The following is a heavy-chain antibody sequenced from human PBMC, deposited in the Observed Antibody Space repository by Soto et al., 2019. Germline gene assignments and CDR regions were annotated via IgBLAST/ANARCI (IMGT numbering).Heavy chain of an antibody. CDR3: ARTLYGDNVDY. CDR1: GYTYTCNS. D-gene: IGHD4-17*01. J-gene: IGHJ4*02. CDR2: MNPNSGNT. Sequence: GASVKVSCKACGYTYTCNSRNWLRQATGKGLEWMGWMNPNSGNTGYAQKFQGRVTMTRNTSISTAYMELSSLRSEDTAVYYCARTLYGDNVDYWGQGTLVTVSS. V-gene: IGHV1-8*01.